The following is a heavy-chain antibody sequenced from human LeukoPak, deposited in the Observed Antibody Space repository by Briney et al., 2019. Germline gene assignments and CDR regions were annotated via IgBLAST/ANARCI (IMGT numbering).Heavy chain of an antibody. Sequence: PGGSLRLSCAASGFTFSSYAMSWVRQAPGKGLEWVSAISGSGGSTYYADSVKGRFTISRDNSKNTLYLQMNSLRAEDTAVYYCARRGHRAADPGYYFDYWGQGTLVTVSS. V-gene: IGHV3-23*01. CDR3: ARRGHRAADPGYYFDY. CDR1: GFTFSSYA. D-gene: IGHD6-13*01. CDR2: ISGSGGST. J-gene: IGHJ4*02.